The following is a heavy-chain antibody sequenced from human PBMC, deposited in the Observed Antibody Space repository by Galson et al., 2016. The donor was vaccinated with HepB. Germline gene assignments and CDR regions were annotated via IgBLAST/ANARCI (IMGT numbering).Heavy chain of an antibody. CDR3: AKDLPGSMYFDY. CDR2: VCFNGSYT. CDR1: GFIFNNYG. D-gene: IGHD2-2*01. J-gene: IGHJ4*02. V-gene: IGHV3-30*18. Sequence: SLRLSCAASGFIFNNYGMHWVRQVPGKGLEWVSGVCFNGSYTSSADSVKGRLSISRDSSKNTLYLQMNSLRSEDTAVYYCAKDLPGSMYFDYWGQGTLVTVSS.